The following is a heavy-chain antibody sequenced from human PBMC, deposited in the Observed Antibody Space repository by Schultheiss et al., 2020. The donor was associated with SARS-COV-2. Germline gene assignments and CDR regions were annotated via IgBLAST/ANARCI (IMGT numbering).Heavy chain of an antibody. CDR2: IYHSGST. Sequence: SETLSLTCAVSGGSISSSNWWSWVRQPPGKGLEWIGEIYHSGSTNYNPSLKSRVTISVDKSKNQFSLKLSSVTAADTAVYYCARRYYDILTGYSYWYFDLWGRGTLVTVSS. CDR3: ARRYYDILTGYSYWYFDL. D-gene: IGHD3-9*01. CDR1: GGSISSSNW. V-gene: IGHV4-4*02. J-gene: IGHJ2*01.